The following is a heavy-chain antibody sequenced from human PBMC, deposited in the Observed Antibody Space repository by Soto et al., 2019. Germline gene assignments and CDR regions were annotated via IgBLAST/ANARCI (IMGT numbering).Heavy chain of an antibody. CDR3: ARDSGSYYGSGSYYG. Sequence: QVQLVQSGAEVKKPGSSVKVSCKASGGTFSSHTISWVRQAPGQGLEWMGRIIPILGIANYAQKFQGRVTITADKSTSTSYMELSRLRSEDTAVYYCARDSGSYYGSGSYYGWGQGTLVTVSS. V-gene: IGHV1-69*08. J-gene: IGHJ4*02. CDR1: GGTFSSHT. CDR2: IIPILGIA. D-gene: IGHD3-10*01.